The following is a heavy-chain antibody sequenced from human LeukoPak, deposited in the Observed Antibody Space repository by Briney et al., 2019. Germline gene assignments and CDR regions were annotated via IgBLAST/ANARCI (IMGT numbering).Heavy chain of an antibody. CDR1: GFTFSSYA. Sequence: AGGSLRLSCAASGFTFSSYAMSWVRQAPGKGLEWVSAISGSGGSTYYADSVKGRFTISRDNSKNTLFLQMNSLRAEDTAEYYCARMLKYYDVLTGRLAYYWYFDLWGRGTLLTVSS. CDR2: ISGSGGST. CDR3: ARMLKYYDVLTGRLAYYWYFDL. V-gene: IGHV3-23*01. D-gene: IGHD3-9*01. J-gene: IGHJ2*01.